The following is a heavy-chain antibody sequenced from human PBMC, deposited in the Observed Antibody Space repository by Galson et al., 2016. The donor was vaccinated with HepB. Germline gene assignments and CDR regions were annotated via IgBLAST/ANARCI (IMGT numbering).Heavy chain of an antibody. CDR2: ISPSGTT. J-gene: IGHJ3*01. V-gene: IGHV4-61*09. CDR1: GVSISSGSYY. D-gene: IGHD6-13*01. Sequence: TLSLTCTVSGVSISSGSYYWNWIRQPAGKGLEWLGHISPSGTTNYNPPFKSRVTISVDTSKNQFSLKLSSVTAADTALYYCARDRVSSWDRQDVWGQGTMVTVSS. CDR3: ARDRVSSWDRQDV.